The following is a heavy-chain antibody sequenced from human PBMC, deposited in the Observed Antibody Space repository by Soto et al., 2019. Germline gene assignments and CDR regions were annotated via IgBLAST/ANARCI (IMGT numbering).Heavy chain of an antibody. D-gene: IGHD2-15*01. V-gene: IGHV3-30-3*01. CDR3: ARAGCDGGRCYTLVGLRYGMDV. CDR2: ISYDGNNK. J-gene: IGHJ6*02. CDR1: GFTFSSYV. Sequence: QVQLVESGGGVVQPGRSLRLSCAASGFTFSSYVMHWVRQAPGKGLEWVAVISYDGNNKYYADSVKGRFTISRDNSKDPVYLAMNSLRAEGTAVYYCARAGCDGGRCYTLVGLRYGMDVWGQGTTVTVSS.